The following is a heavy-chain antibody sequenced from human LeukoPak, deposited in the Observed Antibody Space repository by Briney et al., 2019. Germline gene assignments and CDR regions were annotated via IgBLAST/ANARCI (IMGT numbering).Heavy chain of an antibody. CDR2: INPSGGST. CDR3: ARAPQDGDYEAVFDY. D-gene: IGHD4-17*01. CDR1: GYTFTSYY. V-gene: IGHV1-46*01. Sequence: ASVKVSCKASGYTFTSYYMHWVRQAPGQGLEWMGIINPSGGSTSYAQKFQGRVTMTRDTSTSTVYMELSSLRSEDTAVYYCARAPQDGDYEAVFDYWGQGTLVTVSS. J-gene: IGHJ4*02.